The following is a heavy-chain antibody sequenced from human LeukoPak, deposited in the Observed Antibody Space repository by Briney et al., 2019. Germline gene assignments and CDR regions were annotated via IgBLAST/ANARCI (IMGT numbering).Heavy chain of an antibody. CDR1: GGSIRSYY. CDR2: IYYSGST. Sequence: SETLSLTCTVSGGSIRSYYWSWIRQPPGKGLEWIAYIYYSGSTNYNPSLKSRVTISVDTSKNQFSLKLSSVTAADTAVYYCARHKDYYYSYMDVWGKGTTVTISS. CDR3: ARHKDYYYSYMDV. J-gene: IGHJ6*03. V-gene: IGHV4-59*08.